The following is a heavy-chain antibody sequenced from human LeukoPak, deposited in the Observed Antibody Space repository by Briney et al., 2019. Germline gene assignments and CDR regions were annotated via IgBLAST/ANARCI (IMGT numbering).Heavy chain of an antibody. CDR1: GFTFSGSA. CDR3: AAAFGTAFDI. CDR2: IRSKAHNYAT. D-gene: IGHD3-10*01. J-gene: IGHJ3*02. V-gene: IGHV3-73*01. Sequence: PGGSLKLSCAASGFTFSGSAMHWVRPATGKGLEWVARIRSKAHNYATSYAASVKGRFTISRDDSKNTASLQMNSLKTEDTAVYYCAAAFGTAFDIWAQGTMVTVSS.